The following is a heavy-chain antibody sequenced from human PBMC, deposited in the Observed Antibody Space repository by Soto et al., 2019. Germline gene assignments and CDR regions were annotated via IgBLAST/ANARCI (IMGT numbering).Heavy chain of an antibody. Sequence: SETLSLTCAVSGGSISSGGYSWSWIRQPPGKGLEWIGYIYHSGSTYYNPSLKSRVTISVDRSKNQFSLKLSSVTAADTAVYYCARCSTVYWFDPWGQGTLGTSPQ. D-gene: IGHD1-26*01. CDR2: IYHSGST. J-gene: IGHJ5*02. V-gene: IGHV4-30-2*01. CDR1: GGSISSGGYS. CDR3: ARCSTVYWFDP.